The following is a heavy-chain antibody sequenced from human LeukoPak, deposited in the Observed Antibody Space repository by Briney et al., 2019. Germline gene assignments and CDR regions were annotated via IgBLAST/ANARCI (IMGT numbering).Heavy chain of an antibody. CDR1: GGSFSGYY. CDR3: ARINVQFDY. CDR2: IYHSGST. D-gene: IGHD1-1*01. Sequence: PSETLSLTCAVYGGSFSGYYWSWIRQPPGKGLEWIGYIYHSGSTYYNPSLKSRVTISVDRSKNQFSLKLSSVTAADTAVYYCARINVQFDYWGQGTLVTVSS. J-gene: IGHJ4*02. V-gene: IGHV4-34*01.